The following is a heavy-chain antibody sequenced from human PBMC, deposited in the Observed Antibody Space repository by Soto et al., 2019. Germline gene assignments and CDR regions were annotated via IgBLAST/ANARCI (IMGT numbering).Heavy chain of an antibody. J-gene: IGHJ4*02. Sequence: SVKVSCKASGGTFSSYAISWVRQAPGQGLEWMGGIIPIFGTANYAQKFQGRVTITADKSTSTAYMELSSLRSEDTAVYYCARGGRYNWNYLDYWGQGTLVTVSS. D-gene: IGHD1-20*01. CDR2: IIPIFGTA. CDR1: GGTFSSYA. V-gene: IGHV1-69*06. CDR3: ARGGRYNWNYLDY.